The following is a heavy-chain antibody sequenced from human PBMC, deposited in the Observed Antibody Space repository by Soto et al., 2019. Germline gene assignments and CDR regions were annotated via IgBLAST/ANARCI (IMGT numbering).Heavy chain of an antibody. V-gene: IGHV3-48*01. D-gene: IGHD5-12*01. CDR3: ARADSGYAHGYYYYGMDV. J-gene: IGHJ6*02. CDR2: ISSSSSTI. Sequence: GGSLRLSCAASGFTFSSYSMNWVRQAPGKGLEWVSYISSSSSTIYYADSVKGRFTISRDNAKNSLYLQMNSLRAEDTAVFYCARADSGYAHGYYYYGMDVWGQGTTVTVSS. CDR1: GFTFSSYS.